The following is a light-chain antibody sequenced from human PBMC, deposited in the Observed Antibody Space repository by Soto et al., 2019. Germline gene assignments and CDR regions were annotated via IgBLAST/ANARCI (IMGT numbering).Light chain of an antibody. CDR1: QTISSW. CDR3: QHYNSYSEA. V-gene: IGKV1-5*03. CDR2: KAS. J-gene: IGKJ5*01. Sequence: DIHMTQSPSTRSVSVLVIVSITFLASQTISSWLAWYQQKPGKAPKLLIYKASTLKSGVPSRFSGSGSGTEFTLTISSLQPDDFATYYCQHYNSYSEAFGQGTRLEIK.